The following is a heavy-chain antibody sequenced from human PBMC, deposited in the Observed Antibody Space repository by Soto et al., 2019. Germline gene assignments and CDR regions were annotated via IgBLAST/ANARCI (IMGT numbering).Heavy chain of an antibody. D-gene: IGHD2-15*01. CDR3: ARADDIVVVVAATPDYFDY. Sequence: EVQLVESRGGLVKPGGSLRLSCAASGFTFSSYSMNWVRQAPGKGLEWVSSISSSSSYIYYADSVKGRFTISRDNAKNSLYLQMNSLRAEDTAVYYCARADDIVVVVAATPDYFDYWGQGTLVTVSS. J-gene: IGHJ4*02. CDR1: GFTFSSYS. V-gene: IGHV3-21*01. CDR2: ISSSSSYI.